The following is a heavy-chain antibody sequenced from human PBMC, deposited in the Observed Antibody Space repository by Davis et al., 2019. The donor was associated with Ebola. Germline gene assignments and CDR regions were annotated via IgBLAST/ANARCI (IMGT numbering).Heavy chain of an antibody. CDR2: IYSGGST. CDR3: ASAYYYDSSGYLLGG. CDR1: GLTVSSNY. Sequence: GESLKISCAASGLTVSSNYMSWVRQAPGKGLEWVSVIYSGGSTYYADSVKGRFTISRDNSKNTLYLQMNSLRAEDTAVYYCASAYYYDSSGYLLGGWGQGTLVTVSS. D-gene: IGHD3-22*01. J-gene: IGHJ4*02. V-gene: IGHV3-53*01.